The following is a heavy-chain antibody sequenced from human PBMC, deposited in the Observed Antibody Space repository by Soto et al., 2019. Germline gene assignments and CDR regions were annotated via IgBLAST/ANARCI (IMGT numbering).Heavy chain of an antibody. J-gene: IGHJ1*01. D-gene: IGHD6-19*01. V-gene: IGHV1-24*01. CDR3: ARDIAVAGRFQH. CDR1: GYTLTELS. Sequence: ASVKVSCKVSGYTLTELSMHWVRQAPGKGLEWMGGFDPEDGETIYAQKFQGRVTMTADTSTDTAYMELRSLRSEDTAVYYCARDIAVAGRFQHWGQGTLVTVSS. CDR2: FDPEDGET.